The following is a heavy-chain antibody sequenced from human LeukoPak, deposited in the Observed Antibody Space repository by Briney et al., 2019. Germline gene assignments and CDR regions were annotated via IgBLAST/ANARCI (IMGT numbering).Heavy chain of an antibody. J-gene: IGHJ4*02. D-gene: IGHD1-26*01. CDR1: GGSFSGYY. V-gene: IGHV4-34*01. CDR3: AILVEGATTWDVDY. CDR2: INHSGST. Sequence: SETLSLTCAVYGGSFSGYYWSWIRQPPGKGLEWIGEINHSGSTNYNPSLKSRVTISVDTSKNQFSLKLSSVTAADTAVYYCAILVEGATTWDVDYWGQGTLVTVSS.